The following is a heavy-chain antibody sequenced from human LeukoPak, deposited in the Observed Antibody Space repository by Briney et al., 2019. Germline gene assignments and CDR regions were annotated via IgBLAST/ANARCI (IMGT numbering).Heavy chain of an antibody. CDR2: IRDSGGEM. CDR3: ARDHNWAFDF. Sequence: GGSLRLSCAASGFSFSLYLMNWVRQAPGKGLEWLSNIRDSGGEMYYADSVKGRFTITRDNAKNTLYLQMNGLRVEDTAVYFCARDHNWAFDFWGRGSLITVSS. D-gene: IGHD1-1*01. CDR1: GFSFSLYL. J-gene: IGHJ4*02. V-gene: IGHV3-48*01.